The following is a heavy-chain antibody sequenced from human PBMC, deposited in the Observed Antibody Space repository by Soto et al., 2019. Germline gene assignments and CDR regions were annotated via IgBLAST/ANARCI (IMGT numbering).Heavy chain of an antibody. Sequence: EAQLVESGGDLVQLGGSLRPSCAASGFWLSDSGMNWVRQAPGKGLEWVANIKPDGSETAYVDSVKGRFTISRDNAKKFLYLQMSSLRVDDTAVYYCASGIDPWGQGTLVIVSS. J-gene: IGHJ5*02. V-gene: IGHV3-7*05. CDR1: GFWLSDSG. CDR2: IKPDGSET. CDR3: ASGIDP.